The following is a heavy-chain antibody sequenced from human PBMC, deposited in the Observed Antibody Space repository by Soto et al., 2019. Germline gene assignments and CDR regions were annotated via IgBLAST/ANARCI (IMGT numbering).Heavy chain of an antibody. Sequence: SVKVSCKASGFTFTSSAVQWVRQARGQRLEWIGWIVVGSGNTNYAQKFQERVTITRDMSTSTTYMELSSLRSEDTAVYYCAATVRFLEWLTIDYWGQGTLVTVSS. J-gene: IGHJ4*02. CDR3: AATVRFLEWLTIDY. D-gene: IGHD3-3*01. CDR1: GFTFTSSA. V-gene: IGHV1-58*01. CDR2: IVVGSGNT.